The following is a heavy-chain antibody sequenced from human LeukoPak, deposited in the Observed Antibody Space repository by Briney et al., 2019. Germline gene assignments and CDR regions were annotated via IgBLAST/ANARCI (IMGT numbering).Heavy chain of an antibody. CDR3: ARDFRLLSYFDY. J-gene: IGHJ4*02. D-gene: IGHD3/OR15-3a*01. CDR2: ISYDGSNK. CDR1: GFTFSSYA. Sequence: GGALRLSCAASGFTFSSYAMHWVRQAPGNGLEWVAVISYDGSNKYYADSVKGRFTISRDNSKNTLYLQMNSLRAEDTAVYYCARDFRLLSYFDYWGQGTLVTVSS. V-gene: IGHV3-30-3*01.